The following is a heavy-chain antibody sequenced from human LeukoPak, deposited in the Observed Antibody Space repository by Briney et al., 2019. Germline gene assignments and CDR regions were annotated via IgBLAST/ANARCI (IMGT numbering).Heavy chain of an antibody. J-gene: IGHJ2*01. Sequence: SETLSLTCTVSGGSISSSSYYWGWIRQPPGKGLEWIGSIYYSGSTYYNPSLKSRVTISVDTSKNQFSLKLSSVTAADTAVYYCARSSYYSSGWPGYFDLWGRGTLVTVSS. CDR3: ARSSYYSSGWPGYFDL. CDR2: IYYSGST. V-gene: IGHV4-39*07. CDR1: GGSISSSSYY. D-gene: IGHD6-19*01.